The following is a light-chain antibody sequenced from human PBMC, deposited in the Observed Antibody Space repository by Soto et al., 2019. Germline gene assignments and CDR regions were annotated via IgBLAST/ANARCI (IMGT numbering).Light chain of an antibody. CDR3: QTWGTGVV. V-gene: IGLV4-69*01. CDR2: LNSDGSH. J-gene: IGLJ2*01. CDR1: SGHSSYA. Sequence: QTVVTQSPSASASLGASVKLTCTLSSGHSSYAIAWHQQQPEKGPRYLMILNSDGSHSKGDGIPDRFSGSSSGAERYLTISSLQSEDEADYYCQTWGTGVVFGGGTQLTVL.